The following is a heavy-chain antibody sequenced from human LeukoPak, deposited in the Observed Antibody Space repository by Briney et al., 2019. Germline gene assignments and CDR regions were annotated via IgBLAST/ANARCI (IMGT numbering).Heavy chain of an antibody. V-gene: IGHV1-46*01. Sequence: ASVKVSCKASGYTFSGDYMHWVRQAPGQGLEWMGLINPGGANTNYAQNFQGRVTMTRDTSTSTVYMELSSLRSEDTAIYYCARIRDGYNDAYDIWGQGTVVTVPS. D-gene: IGHD5-24*01. CDR3: ARIRDGYNDAYDI. CDR1: GYTFSGDY. CDR2: INPGGANT. J-gene: IGHJ3*02.